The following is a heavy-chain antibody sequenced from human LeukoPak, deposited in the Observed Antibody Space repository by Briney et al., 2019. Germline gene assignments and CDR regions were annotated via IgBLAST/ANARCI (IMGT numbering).Heavy chain of an antibody. D-gene: IGHD3-10*01. CDR2: ISWNGGDI. CDR1: GFTFDDYA. J-gene: IGHJ4*02. Sequence: KAGRSLRLSCAASGFTFDDYAMHWVRQAPGKGLEWVSGISWNGGDIGYADSVKGRFTISRDNAKNSLYLQMNSLRAEDTAVYYCARGDTYGSGSYWYWGQGTLVTVSS. CDR3: ARGDTYGSGSYWY. V-gene: IGHV3-9*01.